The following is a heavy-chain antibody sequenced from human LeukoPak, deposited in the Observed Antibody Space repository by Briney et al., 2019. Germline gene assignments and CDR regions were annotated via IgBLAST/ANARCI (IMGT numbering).Heavy chain of an antibody. CDR2: INPNSGGT. CDR3: ARRQERVQLERRGFDY. Sequence: ASVKVSCKASGYAFTGQYMHWVRQAPGQGLEWMGWINPNSGGTNYAQKFQGRVTMTRDTSISTAYMELSRLTFDDTAVYYCARRQERVQLERRGFDYWGQGTLVTVSS. D-gene: IGHD1-1*01. V-gene: IGHV1-2*02. J-gene: IGHJ4*02. CDR1: GYAFTGQY.